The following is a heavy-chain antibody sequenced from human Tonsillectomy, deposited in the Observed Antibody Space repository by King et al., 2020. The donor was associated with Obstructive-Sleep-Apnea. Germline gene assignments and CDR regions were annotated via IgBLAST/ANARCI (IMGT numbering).Heavy chain of an antibody. CDR1: GFTFSSYA. V-gene: IGHV3-30*04. J-gene: IGHJ4*02. Sequence: VQLVESGGGVVQPGRSLRLSCAASGFTFSSYAMHWVRQAPGKGLEWVAVISYDGSNKYYADSVKGRFTISRDNSKNTLYLQMNSLRAEDTAVYYCARDLLKGFFDYWGQGTLVTVSS. CDR3: ARDLLKGFFDY. CDR2: ISYDGSNK.